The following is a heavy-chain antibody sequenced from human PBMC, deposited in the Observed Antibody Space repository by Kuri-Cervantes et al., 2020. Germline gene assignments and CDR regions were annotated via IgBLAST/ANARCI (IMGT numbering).Heavy chain of an antibody. J-gene: IGHJ4*02. CDR1: GFTFSSYS. D-gene: IGHD3-10*01. CDR3: ARVVRGVRVWFGELD. Sequence: GESLKISCAASGFTFSSYSMNWVRQAPGKGLEWVAVISYDGSNKYYADSVKGRFTISRDNSKNTLYLQMNSLRAEDTAVYYCARVVRGVRVWFGELDWGQGTLVTVSS. V-gene: IGHV3-30*03. CDR2: ISYDGSNK.